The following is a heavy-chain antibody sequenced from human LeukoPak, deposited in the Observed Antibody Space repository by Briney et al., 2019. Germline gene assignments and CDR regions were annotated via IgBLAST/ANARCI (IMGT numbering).Heavy chain of an antibody. CDR2: INSDGSST. V-gene: IGHV3-74*01. D-gene: IGHD2-21*01. J-gene: IGHJ4*02. CDR3: AKDFRIGYSAHFDY. Sequence: PGGSLRLSCAASGFTFSSYWMHWVRQAPGKGLVWVSRINSDGSSTSYADSAEGRFTISRDNSKNTLYLQMDSLRGEDTAVYYCAKDFRIGYSAHFDYWGQGALVTVSS. CDR1: GFTFSSYW.